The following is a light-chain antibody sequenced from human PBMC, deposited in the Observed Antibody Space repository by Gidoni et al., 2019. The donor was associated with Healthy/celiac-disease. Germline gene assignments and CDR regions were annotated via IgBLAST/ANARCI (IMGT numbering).Light chain of an antibody. Sequence: YELTPPPSVSVSPGQTASITCAGAKLGDKYACWYQQKPGQSPVLVIYQDTKRPSGIPERFSGSNSGNTATLTLSGTQAMDEADYYCQAWDSSTVVFGGGTKLTVL. CDR2: QDT. CDR1: KLGDKY. V-gene: IGLV3-1*01. J-gene: IGLJ3*02. CDR3: QAWDSSTVV.